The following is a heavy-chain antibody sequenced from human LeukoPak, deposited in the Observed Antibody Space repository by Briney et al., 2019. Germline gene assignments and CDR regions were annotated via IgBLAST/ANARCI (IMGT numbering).Heavy chain of an antibody. CDR1: GGSFSGYY. J-gene: IGHJ5*02. D-gene: IGHD6-19*01. CDR3: ARAVTGIAVAGPPSWFDP. V-gene: IGHV4-34*01. CDR2: ISHSGST. Sequence: SETLSFTGAGYGGSFSGYYWSWNRQPPGKGLEGIGEISHSGSTNYNPSRTRPVTISVDTSKNPLSLKRSAVTAADTAVYYCARAVTGIAVAGPPSWFDPCGQATLVTASS.